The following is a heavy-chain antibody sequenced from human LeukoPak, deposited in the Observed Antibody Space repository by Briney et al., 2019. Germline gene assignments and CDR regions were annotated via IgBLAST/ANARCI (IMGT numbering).Heavy chain of an antibody. V-gene: IGHV4-34*01. CDR1: GFTFSSYA. D-gene: IGHD4-17*01. Sequence: GSLRLSCAASGFTFSSYAMSWVRQAPGKGLEWIGEINHSGSTNYNPSLKSRVTISVDTSKNQFSLKLSSVTAADTAVYYCARSSLDDYGDYGLPDYWGQGTLVTVSS. J-gene: IGHJ4*02. CDR2: INHSGST. CDR3: ARSSLDDYGDYGLPDY.